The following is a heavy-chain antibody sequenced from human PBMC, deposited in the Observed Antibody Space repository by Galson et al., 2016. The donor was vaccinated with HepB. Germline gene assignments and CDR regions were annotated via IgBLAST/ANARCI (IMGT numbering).Heavy chain of an antibody. D-gene: IGHD1-1*01. J-gene: IGHJ6*02. CDR2: ISHDGNNE. CDR3: AKERVHGDEPQNYYNHYGMDV. CDR1: GFTVSGND. V-gene: IGHV3-30*18. Sequence: SLRLSCAASGFTVSGNDMSWVRQAPGKGLEWVAVISHDGNNEYYVDSVKGRFTVSRDYSTETLFLQMDSLRTEDTAVYFCAKERVHGDEPQNYYNHYGMDVWGQGTTVIVSS.